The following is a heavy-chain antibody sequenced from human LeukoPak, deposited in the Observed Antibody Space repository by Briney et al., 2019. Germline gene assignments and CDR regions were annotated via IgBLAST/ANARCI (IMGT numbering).Heavy chain of an antibody. CDR2: ISSSSSYI. D-gene: IGHD4-17*01. V-gene: IGHV3-21*01. J-gene: IGHJ4*02. CDR1: GFTFSSYW. CDR3: ARVKFGDYV. Sequence: PGGSLRLSCAASGFTFSSYWMSWVRQAPGRGLEWVSSISSSSSYIYYADSVKGRFTISRDNVRNSLFLQMNSLRAEDTAVYYCARVKFGDYVWGQGTLVTVSS.